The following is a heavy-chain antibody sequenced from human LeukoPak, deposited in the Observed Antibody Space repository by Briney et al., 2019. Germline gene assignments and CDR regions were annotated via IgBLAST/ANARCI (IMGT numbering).Heavy chain of an antibody. D-gene: IGHD4/OR15-4a*01. Sequence: SETLSLTCTVSGGSISSYYWSWIRQPPGKGLEWIGYIYYSGNANYNPSLKSRVTISVDTSKNQFSLKLASVSAAHTAVYYCARGGTQLTFPVWGQGTLVTVSS. CDR1: GGSISSYY. CDR3: ARGGTQLTFPV. J-gene: IGHJ4*02. V-gene: IGHV4-59*01. CDR2: IYYSGNA.